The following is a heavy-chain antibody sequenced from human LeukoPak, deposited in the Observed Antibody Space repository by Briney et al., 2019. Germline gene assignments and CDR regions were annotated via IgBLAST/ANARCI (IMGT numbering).Heavy chain of an antibody. Sequence: GGSLRLSCAASGFTFSSYEMNWVRQAPGKGLEWVSYISSSGSNIYYADSVKGRFTISRDNAKNSLYLQMNSLRAEDTAVYYCAELGITMIGGVWGKGTTVTVSS. V-gene: IGHV3-48*03. D-gene: IGHD3-10*02. J-gene: IGHJ6*04. CDR2: ISSSGSNI. CDR1: GFTFSSYE. CDR3: AELGITMIGGV.